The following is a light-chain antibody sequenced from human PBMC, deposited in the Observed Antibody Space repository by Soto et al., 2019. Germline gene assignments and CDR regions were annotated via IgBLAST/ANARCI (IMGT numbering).Light chain of an antibody. CDR1: KNIYSF. Sequence: DIQMTQPPSSLSSSVGDRVTITCRASKNIYSFLNWYQQKPGTAPKLLIYAAADLPRGVPSKFSGRGSGTDFTLTISSVQPEDFATYYCHHSYTLPYTFGQGTKLEI. V-gene: IGKV1-39*01. CDR3: HHSYTLPYT. CDR2: AAA. J-gene: IGKJ2*01.